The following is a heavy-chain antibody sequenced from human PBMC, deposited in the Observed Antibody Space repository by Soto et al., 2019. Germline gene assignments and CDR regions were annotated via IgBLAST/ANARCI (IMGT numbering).Heavy chain of an antibody. CDR2: IYHSGST. Sequence: QLQLQESGSGLVKPSQTLSLTCAVSGGSISSGGYSWSWIRQPPGKGLEWIGYIYHSGSTYYNPSLKVRVTISVDRSKNQFSLKLSSVTAADTAVYYCARSKMYDFWSGYRWFDPWGQGTLVTVSS. V-gene: IGHV4-30-2*01. CDR3: ARSKMYDFWSGYRWFDP. CDR1: GGSISSGGYS. J-gene: IGHJ5*02. D-gene: IGHD3-3*01.